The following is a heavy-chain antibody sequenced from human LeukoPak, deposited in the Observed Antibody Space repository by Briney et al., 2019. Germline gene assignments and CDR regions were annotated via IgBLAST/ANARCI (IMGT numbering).Heavy chain of an antibody. CDR2: INAGNGNT. CDR1: GYTFTSYA. Sequence: ASVTVSCKASGYTFTSYAMHWVRQAPGQRLEWMGWINAGNGNTKYSQKFQGRVTITRDTSASTAYVELSSLRSEDTAVYYCARLDTYYGMDVWGQGTTVTVSS. D-gene: IGHD5-18*01. J-gene: IGHJ6*02. V-gene: IGHV1-3*01. CDR3: ARLDTYYGMDV.